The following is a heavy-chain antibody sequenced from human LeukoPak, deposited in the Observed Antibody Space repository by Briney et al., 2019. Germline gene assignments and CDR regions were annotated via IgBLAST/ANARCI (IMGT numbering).Heavy chain of an antibody. D-gene: IGHD6-13*01. Sequence: GGSLRLSCAASGFTFSSYAMHWVRQAPGKGLEWVAVISYDGSNKYYADSVKGRFTISRDNSKNTLYLQMNSLRAEDTAVHYCACLPEAAAGIRLAFDIWGQGTMVTVSS. J-gene: IGHJ3*02. CDR2: ISYDGSNK. V-gene: IGHV3-30*04. CDR1: GFTFSSYA. CDR3: ACLPEAAAGIRLAFDI.